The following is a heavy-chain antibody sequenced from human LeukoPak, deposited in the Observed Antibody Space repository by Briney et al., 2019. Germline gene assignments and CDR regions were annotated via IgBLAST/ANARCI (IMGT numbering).Heavy chain of an antibody. Sequence: SQTLSLTCTVSGGSISSGSYYWSWTRQPAGKGLEWIGRIYTSGSTNYNPSLKSRVTISVDTSKNQFSLKLSSVTAADTAVYYCARVLDYDFWSGIRGYWGQGTLVTVSS. CDR2: IYTSGST. V-gene: IGHV4-61*02. D-gene: IGHD3-3*01. J-gene: IGHJ4*02. CDR1: GGSISSGSYY. CDR3: ARVLDYDFWSGIRGY.